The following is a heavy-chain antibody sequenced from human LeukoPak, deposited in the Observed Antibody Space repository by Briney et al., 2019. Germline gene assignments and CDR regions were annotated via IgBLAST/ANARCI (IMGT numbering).Heavy chain of an antibody. Sequence: KNGESLKISCKGSGYSFSTYWIGWVRQMPGKGLEWMGLIFPGDSNTIYSPSFQGQVTISADKSVSTAYLQWSSLKASDTAMYYYARRDGSGPYNYFGMDVWGQGTTVTVSS. D-gene: IGHD3-10*01. CDR3: ARRDGSGPYNYFGMDV. CDR1: GYSFSTYW. V-gene: IGHV5-51*01. CDR2: IFPGDSNT. J-gene: IGHJ6*02.